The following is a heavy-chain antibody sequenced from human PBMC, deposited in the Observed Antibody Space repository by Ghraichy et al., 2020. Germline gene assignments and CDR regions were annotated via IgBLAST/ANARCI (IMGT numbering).Heavy chain of an antibody. CDR3: ATGARRGTLDF. Sequence: GESLNISCEGSGFPFNTYWIAWVRQVPGKGLDWMGIIYPGDSDTIYGPSFQGQVTMSVDKSIRTAFLQWNSLRASDTAIYYCATGARRGTLDFWGQGTLVTVSS. D-gene: IGHD3-10*01. V-gene: IGHV5-51*01. J-gene: IGHJ3*01. CDR2: IYPGDSDT. CDR1: GFPFNTYW.